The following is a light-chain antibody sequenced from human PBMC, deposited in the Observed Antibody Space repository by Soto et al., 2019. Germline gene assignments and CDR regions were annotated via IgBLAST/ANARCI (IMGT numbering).Light chain of an antibody. CDR3: QQYGSSPPIT. Sequence: ESVLTQSPGTLSLSPGERATLSCRASQSVSSSYLAWYQQKPGQARRLLIYGASSRATGIPDRFSGSGSGTDFTLTISRLEPEDFAVYYCQQYGSSPPITFGQGTRLEIK. CDR2: GAS. J-gene: IGKJ5*01. CDR1: QSVSSSY. V-gene: IGKV3-20*01.